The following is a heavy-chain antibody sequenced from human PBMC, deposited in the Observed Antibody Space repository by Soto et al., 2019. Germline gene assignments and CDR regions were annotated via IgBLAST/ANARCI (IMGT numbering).Heavy chain of an antibody. J-gene: IGHJ6*02. CDR1: GYSFTGYY. V-gene: IGHV1-2*04. CDR3: ARDRPIAVAGTSYYYYYGMDV. D-gene: IGHD6-19*01. CDR2: INPNSGGT. Sequence: GASVKVSCTASGYSFTGYYMHWVRQAPGQGLEWMGWINPNSGGTNYAQKFQGWVTMTRDTSISTAYMELSRLRSDDTAVYYCARDRPIAVAGTSYYYYYGMDVWGQGTTVTVSS.